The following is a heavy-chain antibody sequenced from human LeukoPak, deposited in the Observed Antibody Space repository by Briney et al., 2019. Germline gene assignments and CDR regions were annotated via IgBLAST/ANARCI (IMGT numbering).Heavy chain of an antibody. Sequence: SETLSLTCTVSGGSISSYYWSWIRQPPGKGLEWIGYIYYSGSANYNPSLKSRVTISVKTSKNQFSLKLRSVTAADTAVYYCARVTGYTIEDYFDYWGQGTLVTVSS. CDR3: ARVTGYTIEDYFDY. CDR1: GGSISSYY. CDR2: IYYSGSA. J-gene: IGHJ4*02. V-gene: IGHV4-59*01. D-gene: IGHD3-9*01.